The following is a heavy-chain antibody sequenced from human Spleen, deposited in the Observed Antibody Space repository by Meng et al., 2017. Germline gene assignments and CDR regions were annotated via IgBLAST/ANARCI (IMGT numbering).Heavy chain of an antibody. Sequence: VQLQQWGAGLLKPSETLSLTCVVSGGSFSDYYWSWIRQPPGKGLEWIGEINHSGSTNYNPSLESRATISVDTSQNNLSLKLSSVTAADSAVYYCARGPTTMAHDFDSWGQGTLVTVSS. CDR3: ARGPTTMAHDFDS. CDR1: GGSFSDYY. V-gene: IGHV4-34*01. J-gene: IGHJ4*02. D-gene: IGHD4-11*01. CDR2: INHSGST.